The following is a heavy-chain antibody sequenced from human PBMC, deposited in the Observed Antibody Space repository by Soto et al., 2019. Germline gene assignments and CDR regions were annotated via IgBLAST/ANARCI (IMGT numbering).Heavy chain of an antibody. V-gene: IGHV1-2*04. J-gene: IGHJ5*02. D-gene: IGHD1-26*01. CDR2: INTNTGDT. Sequence: QVQLVQSGAEVKEPGASVKVSCKTSGYTFTGYHIHWVRQAPGQGLEWMGWINTNTGDTNYAQKLQGWVTMTRETSINTDYVQLSRLTSDDTSVYYCARWVGASNWFDPWGQGTLVTVSS. CDR3: ARWVGASNWFDP. CDR1: GYTFTGYH.